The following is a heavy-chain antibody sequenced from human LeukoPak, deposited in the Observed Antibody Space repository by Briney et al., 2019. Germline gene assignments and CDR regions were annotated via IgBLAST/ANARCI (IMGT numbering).Heavy chain of an antibody. CDR1: GFTFSSYW. V-gene: IGHV3-7*01. CDR3: AKDRGIMITFGGVIDY. Sequence: GPLRLSCAASGFTFSSYWMSWVRQAPGKGLEWVANIKQDGSEKYYVDSVKGRFTISRDNAKNSLYLQMNSLRAEDTAVYYCAKDRGIMITFGGVIDYWGQRTLVTVSS. J-gene: IGHJ4*02. CDR2: IKQDGSEK. D-gene: IGHD3-16*01.